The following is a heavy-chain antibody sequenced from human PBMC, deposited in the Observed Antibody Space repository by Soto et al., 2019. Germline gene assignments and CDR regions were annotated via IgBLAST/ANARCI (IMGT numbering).Heavy chain of an antibody. CDR2: ISYDGSNK. CDR3: ARVMKGPMIREYYFDY. V-gene: IGHV3-30-3*01. J-gene: IGHJ4*02. CDR1: GFTFSSYA. D-gene: IGHD3-10*01. Sequence: QPGGSLRLSCAASGFTFSSYAMHWVRQAPGKGLEWVAVISYDGSNKYYADSVKGRFTISRDNSKNSLYLQMNSLRAEDTAVYYCARVMKGPMIREYYFDYWGQGTLVTVSS.